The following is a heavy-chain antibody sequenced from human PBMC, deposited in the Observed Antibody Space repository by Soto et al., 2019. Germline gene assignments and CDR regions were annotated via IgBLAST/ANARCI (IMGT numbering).Heavy chain of an antibody. J-gene: IGHJ4*02. V-gene: IGHV1-69*01. Sequence: QVQLVQSGAEVKKPGSSVKVSCTVSGGPFSDYAVSWVRQAPGQGLEWMGGIIPMFGTANYAQKFQGRVTITADESTTTAYMELSSLRSEDTAVYYCAGDLDYYGSGNYYNRIDYWGQGTLVTVSS. CDR1: GGPFSDYA. D-gene: IGHD3-10*01. CDR2: IIPMFGTA. CDR3: AGDLDYYGSGNYYNRIDY.